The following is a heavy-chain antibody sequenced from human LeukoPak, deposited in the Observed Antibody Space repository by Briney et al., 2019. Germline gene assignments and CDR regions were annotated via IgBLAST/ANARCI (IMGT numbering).Heavy chain of an antibody. V-gene: IGHV3-21*01. CDR2: ISSSSSYI. CDR3: ARGGYSNRDRIYS. CDR1: GFTLSSYS. D-gene: IGHD6-13*01. Sequence: GGSLRLSCAASGFTLSSYSMNWVRQAPGKGLEWVSSISSSSSYIYYADSVKGRFTISRDNAKNSLYLQMNSLRAEDTAVYYCARGGYSNRDRIYSWGQGTLLTVSS. J-gene: IGHJ4*02.